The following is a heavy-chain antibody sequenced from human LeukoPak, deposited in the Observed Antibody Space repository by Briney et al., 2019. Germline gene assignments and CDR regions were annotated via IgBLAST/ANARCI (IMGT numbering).Heavy chain of an antibody. J-gene: IGHJ6*03. D-gene: IGHD2-15*01. Sequence: ASVKLSCKAAGSTFSSHGISWVRQAPGPGLEWMGWISVHNGNTIYVQKLKDRVTMSTDISTNTAYMELRSLRYDDTAVYYCARDRLPIEVAVSAYYSMDVWGKGTTVTVSS. CDR1: GSTFSSHG. V-gene: IGHV1-18*01. CDR2: ISVHNGNT. CDR3: ARDRLPIEVAVSAYYSMDV.